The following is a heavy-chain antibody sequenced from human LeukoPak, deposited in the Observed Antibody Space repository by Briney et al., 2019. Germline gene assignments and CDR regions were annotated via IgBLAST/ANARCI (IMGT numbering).Heavy chain of an antibody. CDR2: ISSSSSYI. D-gene: IGHD3-10*01. CDR3: ARAVDYGSGSYLYYFGY. CDR1: GFTFSSYS. Sequence: PGGSLRLSCAASGFTFSSYSMNWVRQAPGKGLEWVSSISSSSSYIYYADSVKGRFTISRDNAKNSLYLQMNSLRAEDTAVYYCARAVDYGSGSYLYYFGYWGQGTLVTVSS. V-gene: IGHV3-21*01. J-gene: IGHJ4*02.